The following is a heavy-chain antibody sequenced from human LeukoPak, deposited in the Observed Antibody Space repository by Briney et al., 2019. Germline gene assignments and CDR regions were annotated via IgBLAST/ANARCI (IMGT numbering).Heavy chain of an antibody. CDR1: GFTFNSYA. J-gene: IGHJ4*02. CDR3: AKAATSGSYGFDY. D-gene: IGHD3-10*01. CDR2: ITASGAST. Sequence: QPGGSLRLSCAASGFTFNSYAMSWVRQTPGKGLEWVSAITASGASTNYADSVKGRFTISRDNSKNTLYLQMTSLRAEDTAVYYCAKAATSGSYGFDYWGQGTLVTVSS. V-gene: IGHV3-23*01.